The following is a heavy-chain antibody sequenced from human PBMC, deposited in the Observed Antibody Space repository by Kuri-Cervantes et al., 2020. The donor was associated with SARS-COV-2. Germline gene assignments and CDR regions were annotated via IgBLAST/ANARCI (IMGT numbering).Heavy chain of an antibody. CDR3: ARAQNTYGSGSYVYLQH. CDR2: ISSSGSTI. D-gene: IGHD3-10*01. CDR1: GFTFSSYE. Sequence: GESLKISCAASGFTFSSYEMNWVRQAPGKGLEWVSYISSSGSTIYYADSVKGRFTISRDNAKNSLYLQMNSLRAEDTAVYYCARAQNTYGSGSYVYLQHWGQGTLVTVSS. J-gene: IGHJ1*01. V-gene: IGHV3-48*03.